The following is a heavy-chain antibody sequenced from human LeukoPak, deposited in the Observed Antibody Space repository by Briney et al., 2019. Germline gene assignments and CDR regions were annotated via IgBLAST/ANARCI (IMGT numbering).Heavy chain of an antibody. V-gene: IGHV1-2*02. CDR1: GYTFTGYY. CDR2: INPNSGGT. CDR3: ARAYYDSSGYSNWFDP. D-gene: IGHD3-22*01. Sequence: ASVKVSCKASGYTFTGYYMHWVRQAPGQGLEWMGWINPNSGGTNYAQKFQGRVTMNRDTSISTAYMELSRLRSDDTAVYYCARAYYDSSGYSNWFDPWGQGTLVTVSS. J-gene: IGHJ5*02.